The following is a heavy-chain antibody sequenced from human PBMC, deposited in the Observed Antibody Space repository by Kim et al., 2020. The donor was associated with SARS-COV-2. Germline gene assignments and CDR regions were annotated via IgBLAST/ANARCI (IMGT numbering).Heavy chain of an antibody. V-gene: IGHV1-3*01. J-gene: IGHJ2*01. Sequence: ASVKVSCKASGYTFTSYAMHWVRQAPGQRLEWMGWINAGNGNTKYSQKFQGRVTITRDTSASTAYMELSSLRSEDTAVYYCARENRGYYYGSGSHYWYFDLWGRGTLVTVSS. CDR2: INAGNGNT. D-gene: IGHD3-10*01. CDR1: GYTFTSYA. CDR3: ARENRGYYYGSGSHYWYFDL.